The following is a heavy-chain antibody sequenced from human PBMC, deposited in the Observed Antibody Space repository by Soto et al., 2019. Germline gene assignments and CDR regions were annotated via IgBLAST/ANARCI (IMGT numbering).Heavy chain of an antibody. J-gene: IGHJ5*02. D-gene: IGHD3-9*01. V-gene: IGHV1-69*04. CDR2: IIPILGIA. CDR1: GGTFSSYT. CDR3: ARETDTPYYDILTGYSDNWFDP. Sequence: ASVKVSCKASGGTFSSYTISWVRQAPGQGLEWMGRIIPILGIANYAQKFQGRVTITADKSTSTAYMELSSLRSEDTAVYYCARETDTPYYDILTGYSDNWFDPWGQGTLVTVSS.